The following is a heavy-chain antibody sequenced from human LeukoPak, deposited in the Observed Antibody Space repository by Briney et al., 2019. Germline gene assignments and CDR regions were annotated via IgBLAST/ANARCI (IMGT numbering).Heavy chain of an antibody. D-gene: IGHD4-17*01. Sequence: GGSLRLSCAASGFTFSGSAMHWVRQASGKGLEWVGRIRSKANSYATAYAASVKGRFTISRDDSKNTAYLQTNSLKTEDTAVYYCTRFGEGKVTTGNIDYWGQGTLVTVSS. CDR1: GFTFSGSA. J-gene: IGHJ4*02. CDR2: IRSKANSYAT. CDR3: TRFGEGKVTTGNIDY. V-gene: IGHV3-73*01.